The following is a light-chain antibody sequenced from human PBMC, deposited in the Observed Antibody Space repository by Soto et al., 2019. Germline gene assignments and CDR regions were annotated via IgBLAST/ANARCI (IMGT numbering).Light chain of an antibody. CDR2: AAS. V-gene: IGKV1-16*01. CDR1: QGISSY. CDR3: QQYNSYSGA. Sequence: DIQLTQSPSSLSASEGDRLTITCRVSQGISSYLNWYRQKPGKAPKLLIYAASSLQSGVPSRFSGSGSGTEFTLTISGLQPDDFATYYCQQYNSYSGAFGPGTKVDIK. J-gene: IGKJ3*01.